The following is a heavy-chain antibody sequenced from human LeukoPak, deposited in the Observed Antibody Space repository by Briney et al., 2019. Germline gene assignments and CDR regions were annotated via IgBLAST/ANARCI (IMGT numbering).Heavy chain of an antibody. CDR3: ARYHNTGLDY. V-gene: IGHV4-59*01. Sequence: PSETLSLTCTVSGGSISSYYWGWMGQPPGKGLEWIGYIYYTGRTSYNPSLKSRITISVDTSKNQFSLNLNSVTAADTAVYYCARYHNTGLDYWGQGSLVTVSS. J-gene: IGHJ4*02. CDR1: GGSISSYY. D-gene: IGHD3-9*01. CDR2: IYYTGRT.